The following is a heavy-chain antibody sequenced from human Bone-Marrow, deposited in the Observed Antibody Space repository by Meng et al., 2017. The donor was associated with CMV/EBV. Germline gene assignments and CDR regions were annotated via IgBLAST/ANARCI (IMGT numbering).Heavy chain of an antibody. J-gene: IGHJ6*02. CDR1: GYTFTSNY. V-gene: IGHV1-46*01. CDR3: ATGFGQWELRGMDV. Sequence: ASVKVSCKASGYTFTSNYIHWVRQAPGQGLEWMGLINPSGGSTNYAQKFQGRVTMTEDTSTDTAYMELSSLRSEDTAVYYCATGFGQWELRGMDVWGQGTTVTVSS. D-gene: IGHD1-26*01. CDR2: INPSGGST.